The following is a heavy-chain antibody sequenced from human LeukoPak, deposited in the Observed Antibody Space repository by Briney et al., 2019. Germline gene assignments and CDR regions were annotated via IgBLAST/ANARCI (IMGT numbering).Heavy chain of an antibody. CDR1: GFTLDEYG. Sequence: PGGSLRLSCAASGFTLDEYGMRWVRQAPGKGLEWVAGINWNGGSKGYADSVKGRFTISRDNAKNSLYLQMNSLRAEVPALYYCARDLVVAGTSYFDYWGEETLVTVSS. CDR3: ARDLVVAGTSYFDY. J-gene: IGHJ4*01. CDR2: INWNGGSK. D-gene: IGHD6-19*01. V-gene: IGHV3-20*04.